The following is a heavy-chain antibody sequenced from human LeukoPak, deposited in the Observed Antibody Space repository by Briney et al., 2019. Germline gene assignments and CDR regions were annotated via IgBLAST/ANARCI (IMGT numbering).Heavy chain of an antibody. V-gene: IGHV4-31*03. D-gene: IGHD1/OR15-1a*01. Sequence: SETLSLTCTVSGGSNSSGDYSWSWIRQHPGKGLEWIGYIFYTGSTYYNPSLKSRLTISVDTSKNQFSLKLSSVTAADTAVYYCAREVWNIRNPGAWLDPWGQGSLVIVSS. CDR1: GGSNSSGDYS. J-gene: IGHJ5*02. CDR2: IFYTGST. CDR3: AREVWNIRNPGAWLDP.